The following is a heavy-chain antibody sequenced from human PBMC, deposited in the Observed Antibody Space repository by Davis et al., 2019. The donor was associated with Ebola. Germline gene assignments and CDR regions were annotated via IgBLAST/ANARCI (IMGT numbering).Heavy chain of an antibody. V-gene: IGHV2-70*11. CDR3: ARAYAGGYSPYYGMDV. D-gene: IGHD2-15*01. CDR1: GFSLTTSGLC. J-gene: IGHJ6*02. CDR2: IDWDDDT. Sequence: SGPTLVKPTQTLTLTCSLSGFSLTTSGLCVNWIRQPPGKALEWLARIDWDDDTYYNASLKTRLTISKDTSKNQVVLKMTNVDPVDTATYFCARAYAGGYSPYYGMDVWGQGATVTIS.